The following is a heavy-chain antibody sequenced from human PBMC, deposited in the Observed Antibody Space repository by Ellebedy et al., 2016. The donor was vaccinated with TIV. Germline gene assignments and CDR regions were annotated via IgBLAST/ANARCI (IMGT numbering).Heavy chain of an antibody. Sequence: GGSLRLSXAGSGFTFSSSSMNWVRQAPGKGLEWISYISSRSITIYYADSVKGRFTISRDNAKNSLYLQMNSLTDEDTAVYFCAKGLGAYSTQPGDYWGQGTLVTVSS. D-gene: IGHD2-15*01. CDR2: ISSRSITI. J-gene: IGHJ4*02. V-gene: IGHV3-48*02. CDR3: AKGLGAYSTQPGDY. CDR1: GFTFSSSS.